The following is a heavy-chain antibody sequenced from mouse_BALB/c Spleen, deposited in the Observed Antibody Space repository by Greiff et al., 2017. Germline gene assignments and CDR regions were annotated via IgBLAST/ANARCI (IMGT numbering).Heavy chain of an antibody. J-gene: IGHJ1*01. CDR3: ARNWGANWDWYFDV. CDR2: IWSGGST. V-gene: IGHV2-2*02. Sequence: VKLQQSGPGLVQPSQSLSITCTVSGFSLTSYGVHWVRQSPGKGLEWLGVIWSGGSTDYNAAFISRLSISKDNSKSQVFFKMNSLQANDTAIYYCARNWGANWDWYFDVWGAGTTVTVSS. D-gene: IGHD4-1*01. CDR1: GFSLTSYG.